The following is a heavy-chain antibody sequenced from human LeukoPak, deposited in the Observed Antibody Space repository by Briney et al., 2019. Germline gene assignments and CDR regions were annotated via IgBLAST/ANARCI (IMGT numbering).Heavy chain of an antibody. CDR2: IRYDGTNK. V-gene: IGHV3-30*02. Sequence: GGSLRLSCAASGFTSSTYAMDWVRQAPGKGLEWVAFIRYDGTNKYYADSVKGRFTISRDNSKNTLYLQMNSLRAEDTATYYCAKDSAYYYDSSGYYYDWGQGTLVTVSS. CDR1: GFTSSTYA. CDR3: AKDSAYYYDSSGYYYD. D-gene: IGHD3-22*01. J-gene: IGHJ4*02.